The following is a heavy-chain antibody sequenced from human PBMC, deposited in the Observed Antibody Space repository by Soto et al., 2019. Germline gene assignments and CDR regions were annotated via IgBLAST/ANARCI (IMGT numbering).Heavy chain of an antibody. Sequence: QVQLVQSGAEVKKPGSSVKVSCKASGGTFSSYAISWVRKGPGQGLYWMGGIIPIFGTANYAQKFQGRVTITADKSTSTAYMELSSLRSEDTAVYYCARDPTTVVTPLPRGYWGQGTLVTVSS. J-gene: IGHJ4*02. V-gene: IGHV1-69*06. CDR3: ARDPTTVVTPLPRGY. CDR2: IIPIFGTA. CDR1: GGTFSSYA. D-gene: IGHD4-17*01.